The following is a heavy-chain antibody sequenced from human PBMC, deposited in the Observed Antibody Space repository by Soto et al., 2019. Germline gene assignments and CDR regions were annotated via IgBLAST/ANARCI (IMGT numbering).Heavy chain of an antibody. V-gene: IGHV3-48*01. CDR2: ISSSSSTI. CDR1: GFTFNSFN. Sequence: GSLRLSCAASGFTFNSFNMNRVRQAPGKGLEWGSYISSSSSTIYYADSVKGRFTISRDNAKNSLYLQMNSLRAEDTAVYYCARDSSVTIFGVVITPADWFDSWGQGTLVTVSS. D-gene: IGHD3-3*01. J-gene: IGHJ5*01. CDR3: ARDSSVTIFGVVITPADWFDS.